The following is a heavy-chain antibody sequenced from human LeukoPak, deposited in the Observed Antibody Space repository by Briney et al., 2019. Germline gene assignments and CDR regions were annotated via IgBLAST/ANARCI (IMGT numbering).Heavy chain of an antibody. V-gene: IGHV1-2*06. CDR1: GYTFAGYF. CDR2: INPHSGVT. CDR3: ARDLPSTPNWELDY. J-gene: IGHJ4*02. Sequence: ASVKVSCKASGYTFAGYFIHWVRQAPGQGLEWMGRINPHSGVTEYAQKFQGRVTMSRDTSITTAYVEVSRLISDDTAAYYCARDLPSTPNWELDYWGQGTLVTVSS. D-gene: IGHD1-26*01.